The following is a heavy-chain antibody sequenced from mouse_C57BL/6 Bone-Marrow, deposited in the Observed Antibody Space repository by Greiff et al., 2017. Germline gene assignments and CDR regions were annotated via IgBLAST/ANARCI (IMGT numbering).Heavy chain of an antibody. J-gene: IGHJ3*01. Sequence: EVKLMESGGGLVKPGGSLKLSCAASGFTFSSYAMSWVRQTPEKRLEWVATISDGGSYTYYPDNVKGRFTISRDNAKNNLYLQMSHLKSEDTAMYYCARENCGGAYWGQGTLVTVSA. CDR2: ISDGGSYT. CDR1: GFTFSSYA. CDR3: ARENCGGAY. V-gene: IGHV5-4*01. D-gene: IGHD4-1*01.